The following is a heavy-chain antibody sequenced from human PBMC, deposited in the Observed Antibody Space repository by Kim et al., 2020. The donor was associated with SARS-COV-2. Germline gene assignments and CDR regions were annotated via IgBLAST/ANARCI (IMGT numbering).Heavy chain of an antibody. CDR1: GFTISSLW. CDR3: ATDRSAAFDI. D-gene: IGHD3-3*01. Sequence: GGSLRLSCAASGFTISSLWMHWVRQAPGKGLVWVSRIKDDGSTTNYAASVKGRFTVSRDNAKNTLYLHMFSLRAEDAAVYYCATDRSAAFDIWGQGIMVTVSS. CDR2: IKDDGSTT. V-gene: IGHV3-74*01. J-gene: IGHJ3*02.